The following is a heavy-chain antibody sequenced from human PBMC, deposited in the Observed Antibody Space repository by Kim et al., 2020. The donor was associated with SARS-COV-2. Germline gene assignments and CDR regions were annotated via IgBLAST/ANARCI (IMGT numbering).Heavy chain of an antibody. V-gene: IGHV4-59*08. CDR2: IYYSGST. J-gene: IGHJ6*02. D-gene: IGHD3-22*01. Sequence: SETLSLTCTVSGGSISSYYWSWIRQPPGKGLEWIGYIYYSGSTNYNPSLKSRVTISVDTSKNQFSLKLSSVTAADTAVYYCARRTLLVVYDNYYYYGMDVWGQGTTVTVSS. CDR1: GGSISSYY. CDR3: ARRTLLVVYDNYYYYGMDV.